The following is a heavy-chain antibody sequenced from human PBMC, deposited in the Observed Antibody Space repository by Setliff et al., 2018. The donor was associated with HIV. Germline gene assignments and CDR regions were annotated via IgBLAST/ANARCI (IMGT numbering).Heavy chain of an antibody. Sequence: ASVKVSCKASGYTFISYDINWVRQATGQGLEWMGWMNPNSGNTGYAQKFQGRVSFTRNTSISTAYMELSSLRSEDTAVYYCARGYGVAPTATDAFDIWGQGTMVTVSS. V-gene: IGHV1-8*03. CDR3: ARGYGVAPTATDAFDI. D-gene: IGHD2-2*01. CDR1: GYTFISYD. CDR2: MNPNSGNT. J-gene: IGHJ3*02.